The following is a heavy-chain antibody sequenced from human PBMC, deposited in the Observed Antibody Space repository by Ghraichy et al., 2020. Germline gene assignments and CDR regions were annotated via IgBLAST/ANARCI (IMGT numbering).Heavy chain of an antibody. J-gene: IGHJ2*01. CDR3: ARDRTVTTAYWYFDL. CDR2: IIPIFGTA. V-gene: IGHV1-69*13. D-gene: IGHD4-11*01. Sequence: SVKVSCKASGGTFSSYAISWVRQAPGQGLEWMGGIIPIFGTANYAQKFQGRVTITADESTSTAYMELSSLRSEDTAVYYCARDRTVTTAYWYFDLWGRGTLVTVSS. CDR1: GGTFSSYA.